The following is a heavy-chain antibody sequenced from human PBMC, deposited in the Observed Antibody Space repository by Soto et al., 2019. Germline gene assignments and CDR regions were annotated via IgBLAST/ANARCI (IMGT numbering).Heavy chain of an antibody. D-gene: IGHD4-17*01. V-gene: IGHV4-34*01. J-gene: IGHJ4*02. Sequence: SETLSLTCAVYGGSFSGYYWSWIRQPPGKGLEWIGEINHSGSTNYNPSLKSRVTISVDTSKNQFSLKLSSVTAADTAVYYCASLRPTTRLRGRFNRGQGTLVTVSS. CDR1: GGSFSGYY. CDR3: ASLRPTTRLRGRFN. CDR2: INHSGST.